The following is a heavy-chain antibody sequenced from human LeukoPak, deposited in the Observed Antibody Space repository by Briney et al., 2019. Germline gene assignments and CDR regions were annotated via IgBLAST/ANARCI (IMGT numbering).Heavy chain of an antibody. CDR3: ATYRQVLLPFES. D-gene: IGHD2-8*02. CDR1: GFTFSNHA. J-gene: IGHJ4*02. Sequence: GGSLRLSCAASGFTFSNHAMIWVRQPPGKGLEWVSSIFPSGGEIHYADSVRGRFTISRDNSKSTLSLQMNSLRAEDTAIYYCATYRQVLLPFESWGQGTLVTVSS. V-gene: IGHV3-23*01. CDR2: IFPSGGEI.